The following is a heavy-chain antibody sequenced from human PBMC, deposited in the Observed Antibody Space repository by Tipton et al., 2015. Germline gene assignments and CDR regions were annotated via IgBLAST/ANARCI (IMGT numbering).Heavy chain of an antibody. J-gene: IGHJ6*02. CDR3: ARERYSYGYFYYGMDV. Sequence: SLRLSCAASGFTFSSYGMHWVRQAPGKGLEWVAVIWYDGSNKYYADSVKGRFTISRDNSKNTLYLQMNSLRAEDTAVYYCARERYSYGYFYYGMDVWGQGTTVTVSS. CDR1: GFTFSSYG. CDR2: IWYDGSNK. D-gene: IGHD5-18*01. V-gene: IGHV3-33*01.